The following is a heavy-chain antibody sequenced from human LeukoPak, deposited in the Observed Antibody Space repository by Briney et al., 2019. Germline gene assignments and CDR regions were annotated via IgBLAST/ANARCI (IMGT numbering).Heavy chain of an antibody. CDR2: VYYRAAT. J-gene: IGHJ4*02. CDR1: GGSLSSNY. V-gene: IGHV4-59*01. CDR3: ARDGLSWILDS. D-gene: IGHD2-2*03. Sequence: SETLSLTCTVSGGSLSSNYWSWIRQPPGNGLEWIGFVYYRAATNYNPSLKSRVTISVDTSKNQFSLKLTSVTAADTAVYYCARDGLSWILDSWGQGSLVTVSS.